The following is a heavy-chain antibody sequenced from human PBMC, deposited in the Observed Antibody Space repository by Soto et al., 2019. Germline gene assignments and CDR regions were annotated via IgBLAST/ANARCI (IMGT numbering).Heavy chain of an antibody. D-gene: IGHD1-26*01. J-gene: IGHJ6*03. V-gene: IGHV3-73*01. CDR3: TATRRETSSYYYYYMDV. CDR1: GFTFSGSA. Sequence: GGSLRLSCAASGFTFSGSAMHWVRQASGKGLEWVGRIRSKANSYATAYAASVKGRFTISRDDSKNTAYLQMNSLKTEDTAVYYCTATRRETSSYYYYYMDVWGKGTTVTVSS. CDR2: IRSKANSYAT.